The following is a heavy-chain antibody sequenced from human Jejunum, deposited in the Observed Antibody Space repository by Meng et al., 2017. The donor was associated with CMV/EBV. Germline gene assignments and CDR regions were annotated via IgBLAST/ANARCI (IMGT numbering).Heavy chain of an antibody. V-gene: IGHV1-2*02. J-gene: IGHJ5*02. CDR2: INPTSGGT. CDR1: GYTFATDF. Sequence: KASGYTFATDFMHWVRQAPGRGPGWMGWINPTSGGTSYAEKFQGRVTMTRDTSISTAYIELSRLGSDDTAVYYCARKYNGYWFDPWGQGTLVTVSS. D-gene: IGHD5-12*01. CDR3: ARKYNGYWFDP.